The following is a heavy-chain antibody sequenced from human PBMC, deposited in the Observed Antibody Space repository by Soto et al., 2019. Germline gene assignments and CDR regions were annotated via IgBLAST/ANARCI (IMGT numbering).Heavy chain of an antibody. CDR3: AKHGPVHPHYYFDY. CDR1: GFTFSSHA. V-gene: IGHV3-23*01. CDR2: ISGSGGST. Sequence: GGSLRLSCAASGFTFSSHAMRWVRQVPGKGLECVSAISGSGGSTYYADSVKGRFTISRDNSKNTLYLQMNSLRAEDTAVYYCAKHGPVHPHYYFDYWGQGTLVTVSS. J-gene: IGHJ4*02. D-gene: IGHD3-10*01.